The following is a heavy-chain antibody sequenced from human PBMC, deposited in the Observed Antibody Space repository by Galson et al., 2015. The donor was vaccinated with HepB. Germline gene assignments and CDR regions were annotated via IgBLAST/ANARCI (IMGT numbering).Heavy chain of an antibody. D-gene: IGHD1-26*01. CDR1: GFTFSSYA. CDR3: ARVGWELRPLDY. CDR2: IRGSASST. J-gene: IGHJ4*02. V-gene: IGHV3-23*01. Sequence: SLRLSCAASGFTFSSYAMSWVRQAPGKGLEWVSAIRGSASSTYYGDSVKGRFTISRDNSKNRLYLQMNSLRAGDTAVYYCARVGWELRPLDYWGQGTLVTVSS.